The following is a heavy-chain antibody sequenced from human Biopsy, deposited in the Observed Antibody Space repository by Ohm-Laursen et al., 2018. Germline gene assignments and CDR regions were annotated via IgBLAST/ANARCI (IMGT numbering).Heavy chain of an antibody. CDR2: INAKTGDT. CDR1: GYTFTGYH. V-gene: IGHV1-2*02. J-gene: IGHJ5*02. Sequence: ASVKVSCKASGYTFTGYHVHWVRQAPGQGLEWMGWINAKTGDTSYAQKFQGRVTMTRDTSISTAYVDLSSLRSDDTAVYYCTRGGYYYDSLAYYYWFDPWGQGTLVTVSS. D-gene: IGHD3-22*01. CDR3: TRGGYYYDSLAYYYWFDP.